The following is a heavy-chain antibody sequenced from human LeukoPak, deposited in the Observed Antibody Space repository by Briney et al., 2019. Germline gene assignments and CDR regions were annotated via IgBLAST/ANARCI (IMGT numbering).Heavy chain of an antibody. CDR2: MSVSGGST. Sequence: QSGGSLRLSCAASGFTFSSYAMSWVRQAPGKGLEWVSGMSVSGGSTDYTDSVKGRFTISRDNSKNTLYLKMNSLRAEDTAVYYRAKGRQYNWNYDAFDIWGQGTMVTVSS. J-gene: IGHJ3*02. V-gene: IGHV3-23*01. CDR3: AKGRQYNWNYDAFDI. D-gene: IGHD1-7*01. CDR1: GFTFSSYA.